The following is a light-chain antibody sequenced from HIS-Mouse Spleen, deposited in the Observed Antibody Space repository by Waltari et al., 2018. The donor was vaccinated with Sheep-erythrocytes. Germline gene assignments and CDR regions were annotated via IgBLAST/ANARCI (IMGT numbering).Light chain of an antibody. Sequence: SYELTQPPSVSVSPGQTASITCPGAKLRDNNACWYQQKPGQSPVLVILQDSNRPSGLPERFSGSNSGNTATLTISGTQAMDEADYYCQAWDSSTAWVFGGGTKLTVL. CDR2: QDS. J-gene: IGLJ3*02. CDR1: KLRDNN. V-gene: IGLV3-1*01. CDR3: QAWDSSTAWV.